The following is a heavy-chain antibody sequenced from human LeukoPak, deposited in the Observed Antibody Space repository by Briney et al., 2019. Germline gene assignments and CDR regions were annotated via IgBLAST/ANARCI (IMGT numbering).Heavy chain of an antibody. J-gene: IGHJ4*02. CDR3: ARAEGGYDIHNNFDY. Sequence: SQTLSLTCTVSGGSISSGGYYWSWIRQPPGKGLEWIGYIYQSGSTHYNPSLKSRVTISVDRSKNQFSLKLSSVTAADTAVYYCARAEGGYDIHNNFDYWGQGTLVTVSS. D-gene: IGHD5-12*01. V-gene: IGHV4-30-2*01. CDR1: GGSISSGGYY. CDR2: IYQSGST.